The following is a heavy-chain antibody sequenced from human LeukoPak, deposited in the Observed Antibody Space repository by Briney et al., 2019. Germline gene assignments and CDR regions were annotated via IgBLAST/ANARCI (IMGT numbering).Heavy chain of an antibody. D-gene: IGHD1-26*01. J-gene: IGHJ4*02. CDR3: ARDKVVGPTQFDY. Sequence: GGSLRLSCTVSGFTVSSNSMSWVRQAPGKGLEWVSFIYSDNTHYSDSVKGRFTISRDNAKNSLYLQMNSLRAEDTAVYYCARDKVVGPTQFDYWGQGALVTVSS. CDR2: IYSDNT. CDR1: GFTVSSNS. V-gene: IGHV3-53*01.